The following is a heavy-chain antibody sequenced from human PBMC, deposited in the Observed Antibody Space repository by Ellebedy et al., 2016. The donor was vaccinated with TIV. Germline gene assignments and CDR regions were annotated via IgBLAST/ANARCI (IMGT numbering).Heavy chain of an antibody. CDR2: ILNDGSYK. Sequence: GESLKISCAASGFTFSRHAMHWVRQAPGKGLEWVAVILNDGSYKYYVDSVKGRFTISRDNSKNTLYLQMNSLRAEDTAVYYCAREESNYDSGGYGMADGFDIWGQGTMVTVPS. D-gene: IGHD3-22*01. V-gene: IGHV3-30*04. CDR3: AREESNYDSGGYGMADGFDI. J-gene: IGHJ3*02. CDR1: GFTFSRHA.